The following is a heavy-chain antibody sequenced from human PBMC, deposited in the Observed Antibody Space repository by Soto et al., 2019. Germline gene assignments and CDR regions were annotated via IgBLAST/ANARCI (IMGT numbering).Heavy chain of an antibody. CDR2: FSGSGGST. J-gene: IGHJ1*01. V-gene: IGHV3-23*01. Sequence: VLLLESGGGLVQPGGSLRLSCAVSGFTSSGYAMSWVRQAPGKGLEWVSAFSGSGGSTYYADSVKGRFTISRDNSKNTLYLQMNSLRAEDTAVYYCRGVYDSSGVYFQHWGQGTLVTVSS. CDR3: RGVYDSSGVYFQH. CDR1: GFTSSGYA. D-gene: IGHD3-22*01.